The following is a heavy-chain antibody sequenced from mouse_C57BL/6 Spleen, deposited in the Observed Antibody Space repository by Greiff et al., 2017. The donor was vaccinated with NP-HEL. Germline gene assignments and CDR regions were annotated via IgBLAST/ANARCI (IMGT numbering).Heavy chain of an antibody. V-gene: IGHV5-16*01. CDR3: ARVRGITTVVAFDY. Sequence: EVKLMESGGGLVQPGGSLKLSCAASGFTFSDYYMAWVRQVPEKGLEWVANINYDGSSTYYLDSLKSRFIISRDNAKNILYLQMSSLKSEDTATYYCARVRGITTVVAFDYWGQGTTLTVSS. CDR2: INYDGSST. D-gene: IGHD1-1*01. CDR1: GFTFSDYY. J-gene: IGHJ2*01.